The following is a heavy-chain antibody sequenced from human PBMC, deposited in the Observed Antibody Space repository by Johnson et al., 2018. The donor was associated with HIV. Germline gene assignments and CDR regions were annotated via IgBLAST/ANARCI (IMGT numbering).Heavy chain of an antibody. CDR1: GFTFSNYG. V-gene: IGHV3-30*02. CDR3: VRGGATSYDAFDI. D-gene: IGHD1-26*01. J-gene: IGHJ3*02. CDR2: IRHDGSNK. Sequence: QVYLVESGGGVVQPGGSRRLSCAAFGFTFSNYGMHWVRLAPGKGLEWVAFIRHDGSNKYYADSVKGRFTISRENAKNSLYLQMNSLRVGDTAVYYCVRGGATSYDAFDIWGQGTMVTVSS.